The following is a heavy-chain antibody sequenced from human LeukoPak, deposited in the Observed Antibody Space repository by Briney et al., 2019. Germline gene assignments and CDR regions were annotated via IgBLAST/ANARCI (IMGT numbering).Heavy chain of an antibody. J-gene: IGHJ6*03. CDR3: ARGRGSGSYWGYYYYYMDV. CDR1: GGSFSGYY. D-gene: IGHD3-10*01. Sequence: SETLSLTCAVYGGSFSGYYWSWIRQPPGKGLEWIGEINHSGSTNYNPSLKSRVTISVDTSKNQFSLKLSSVTAADTAVYYCARGRGSGSYWGYYYYYMDVWGKGTTVTVSS. V-gene: IGHV4-34*01. CDR2: INHSGST.